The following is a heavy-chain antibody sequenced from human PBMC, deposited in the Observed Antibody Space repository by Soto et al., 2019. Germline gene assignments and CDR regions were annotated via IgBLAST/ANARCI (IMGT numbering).Heavy chain of an antibody. CDR3: ARDLSDLSSLNYYYYYYMDV. CDR2: MNPNSGNT. Sequence: ASVKVSCKASGYTFTSYDINWVRQATGQGLEWMGWMNPNSGNTGYAQKFQGRVTMTRNTSISTAYMELSSLRSEDTAVYYCARDLSDLSSLNYYYYYYMDVWGKGTTVTVSS. CDR1: GYTFTSYD. J-gene: IGHJ6*03. D-gene: IGHD6-6*01. V-gene: IGHV1-8*01.